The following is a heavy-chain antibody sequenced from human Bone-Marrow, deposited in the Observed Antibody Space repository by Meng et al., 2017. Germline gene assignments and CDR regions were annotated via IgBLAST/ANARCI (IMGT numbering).Heavy chain of an antibody. Sequence: GESLKISCAASGFTFSSYAMHRVRQAPGKGLEWVAVISYDGSNKYYADSVKGRFTISRDNSKNTLYLQMNSLRAEDTAVYYCAKPFWELLGKYYFDYWGQGTLVTVSS. J-gene: IGHJ4*02. CDR3: AKPFWELLGKYYFDY. CDR1: GFTFSSYA. CDR2: ISYDGSNK. V-gene: IGHV3-30*04. D-gene: IGHD1-26*01.